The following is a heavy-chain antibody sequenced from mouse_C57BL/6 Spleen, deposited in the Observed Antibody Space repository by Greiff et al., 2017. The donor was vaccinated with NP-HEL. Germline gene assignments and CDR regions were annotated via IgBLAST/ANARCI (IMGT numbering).Heavy chain of an antibody. CDR3: APPYYSNYVGSMDY. D-gene: IGHD2-5*01. V-gene: IGHV1-64*01. CDR2: IHPNSGST. Sequence: QVQLQQPGAELVKPGASVKLSCKASGYTFTSYWMHWVKQRPGQGLEWIGMIHPNSGSTNYNEKFKSKATLTVDKSSSTAYMQLSSLTSEDSAVYYCAPPYYSNYVGSMDYWGQGTSVTVSS. J-gene: IGHJ4*01. CDR1: GYTFTSYW.